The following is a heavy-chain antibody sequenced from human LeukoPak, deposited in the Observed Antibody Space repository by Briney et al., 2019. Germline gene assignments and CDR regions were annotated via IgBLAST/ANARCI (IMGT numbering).Heavy chain of an antibody. V-gene: IGHV3-66*01. J-gene: IGHJ3*01. CDR1: GFTVSTNY. D-gene: IGHD4-11*01. CDR3: ARDAERIRTTDGFDV. CDR2: LYSGGSS. Sequence: GGSLRLSCAASGFTVSTNYMSWVRQAPGKGLEWVSILYSGGSSYSADSVKGRFTIPRDSSKNTIYLQMNSLRAEDTAVYYCARDAERIRTTDGFDVWGQGTMVTVSS.